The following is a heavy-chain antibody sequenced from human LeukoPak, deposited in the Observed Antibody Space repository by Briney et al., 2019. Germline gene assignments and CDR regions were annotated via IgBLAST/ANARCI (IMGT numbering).Heavy chain of an antibody. CDR1: GGSFSGYY. J-gene: IGHJ2*01. D-gene: IGHD6-19*01. V-gene: IGHV4-34*01. CDR2: INHSGST. Sequence: SETLSLTCAVYGGSFSGYYWSWIRQPPGKGLEWIGEINHSGSTDYNPSLKSRVTISVDTSKNQFSLKLSSVTAADTAVYYCAREGPYSSGLIFDLWGRGTLVTVSS. CDR3: AREGPYSSGLIFDL.